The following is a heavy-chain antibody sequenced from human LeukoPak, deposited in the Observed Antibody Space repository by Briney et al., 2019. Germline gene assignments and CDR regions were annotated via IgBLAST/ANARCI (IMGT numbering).Heavy chain of an antibody. J-gene: IGHJ3*02. CDR1: GGSISSYY. Sequence: SETLSLTCTVSGGSISSYYWSWIRQPAGKGLEWIGRIYTSGSTNYNPSLKSRVTISVDKSKNQFSLKLSSVAAADTAIYYCARQPSGTAAFDIWGQGTMVTVSS. D-gene: IGHD1/OR15-1a*01. CDR2: IYTSGST. V-gene: IGHV4-4*07. CDR3: ARQPSGTAAFDI.